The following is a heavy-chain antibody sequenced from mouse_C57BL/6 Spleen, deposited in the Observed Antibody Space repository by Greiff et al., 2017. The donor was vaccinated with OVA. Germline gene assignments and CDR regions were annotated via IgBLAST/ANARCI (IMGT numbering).Heavy chain of an antibody. CDR1: GYTFTSYW. V-gene: IGHV1-50*01. CDR2: IDPSDSYT. J-gene: IGHJ3*01. Sequence: QVQLQQPGAELVKPGASVKLSCKASGYTFTSYWMQWVKQRPGQGLEWIGEIDPSDSYTNYNQKFKGKATLTVDTSSSTAYMQLSSLTSEDSAVYYCARIPSYDYDGAWFAYWGQGTLVTVSA. CDR3: ARIPSYDYDGAWFAY. D-gene: IGHD2-4*01.